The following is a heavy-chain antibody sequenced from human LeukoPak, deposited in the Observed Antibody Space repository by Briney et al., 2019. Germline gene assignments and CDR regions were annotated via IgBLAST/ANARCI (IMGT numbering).Heavy chain of an antibody. CDR2: MNPNSGDT. CDR3: ARAPRQLSYYYGLDV. CDR1: GYAFTSYE. J-gene: IGHJ6*02. D-gene: IGHD5-18*01. Sequence: ASVRVSCKASGYAFTSYEIMWVRQATGQGLEWMGWMNPNSGDTGYAQKFQGRVTMNRDTSKSTAYMDLSNLRSEDTAAYYCARAPRQLSYYYGLDVWGQGTTVTVSS. V-gene: IGHV1-8*01.